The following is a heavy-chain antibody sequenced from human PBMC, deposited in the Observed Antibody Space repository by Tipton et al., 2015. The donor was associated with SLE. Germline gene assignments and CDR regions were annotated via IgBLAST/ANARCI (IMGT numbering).Heavy chain of an antibody. Sequence: TLSLTCTVSGGSISSYYWGWIRQPPGKGLEWTGSIYYSGSTYYNPSLKSRVTISVDTSKNQFSLKLSSVTAADTAVYYCARDQDSGSSWYHYYYYYGMDVWGQGTMVTVSS. CDR2: IYYSGST. J-gene: IGHJ6*02. V-gene: IGHV4-39*07. CDR1: GGSISSYY. D-gene: IGHD6-13*01. CDR3: ARDQDSGSSWYHYYYYYGMDV.